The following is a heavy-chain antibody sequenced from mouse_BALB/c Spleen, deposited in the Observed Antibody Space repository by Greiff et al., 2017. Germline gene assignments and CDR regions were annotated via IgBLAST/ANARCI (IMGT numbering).Heavy chain of an antibody. CDR1: GFTFSSFG. CDR2: ISSGSSTI. CDR3: ARAGAYDGYYLAWFAY. V-gene: IGHV5-17*02. Sequence: DVQLVESGGGLVQPGGSRKLSCAASGFTFSSFGMHWVRQAPEKGLEWVAYISSGSSTIYYADTVKGRFTISRDNPKNTLFLQMTSLRSEDTAMYYCARAGAYDGYYLAWFAYWGQGTLVTVSA. J-gene: IGHJ3*01. D-gene: IGHD2-3*01.